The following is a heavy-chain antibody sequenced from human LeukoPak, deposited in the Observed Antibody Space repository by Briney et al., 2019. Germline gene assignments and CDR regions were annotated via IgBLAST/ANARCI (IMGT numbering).Heavy chain of an antibody. CDR1: GFTFSSYG. CDR2: IWYDGSNK. Sequence: GGSLRLSCAASGFTFSSYGMHWVRQAPGKGLEWVAVIWYDGSNKYYADSVKGRFTISRDNSKNTVYLQMNSLRAEDTAVYYCARDITMIVVVIPAYWGQGTLVTVSS. J-gene: IGHJ4*02. CDR3: ARDITMIVVVIPAY. V-gene: IGHV3-33*01. D-gene: IGHD3-22*01.